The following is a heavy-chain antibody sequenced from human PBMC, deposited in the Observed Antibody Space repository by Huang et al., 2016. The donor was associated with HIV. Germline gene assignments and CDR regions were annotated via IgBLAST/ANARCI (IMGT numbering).Heavy chain of an antibody. D-gene: IGHD4-17*01. J-gene: IGHJ6*01. Sequence: VESGGGLVKPGGSLRLSCAASGFTFGDYKFNWVRHVPGKGLEWVSSISTTNVIHYGDSLKGRFTISRDNAKNSLYLRVNSLRDGDTAVYYCARGGTTYGLRWARSGYGMDVWGQRTSVIVSS. CDR3: ARGGTTYGLRWARSGYGMDV. CDR1: GFTFGDYK. CDR2: ISTTNVI. V-gene: IGHV3-21*01.